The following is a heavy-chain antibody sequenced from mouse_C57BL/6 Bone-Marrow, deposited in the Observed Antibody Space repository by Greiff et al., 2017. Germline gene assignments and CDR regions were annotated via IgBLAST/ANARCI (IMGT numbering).Heavy chain of an antibody. Sequence: LQESGAELVRPGSSVKLSCKDSYFAFMASAMHWVKQRPGHGLEWIGSFTMYSDATEYSENFKGKATLTANTSSSTACMELSSLTSEDSAVYYCALIGYDYDEAWFAYWGQGTLVTVSA. J-gene: IGHJ3*01. D-gene: IGHD2-4*01. CDR2: FTMYSDAT. V-gene: IGHV1-49*01. CDR3: ALIGYDYDEAWFAY. CDR1: YFAFMASA.